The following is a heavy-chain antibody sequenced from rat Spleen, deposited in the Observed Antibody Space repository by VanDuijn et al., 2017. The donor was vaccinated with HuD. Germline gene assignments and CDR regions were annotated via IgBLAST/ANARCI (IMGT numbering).Heavy chain of an antibody. CDR3: ATLPGSPEDY. V-gene: IGHV5-19*01. CDR2: ISPSGGST. D-gene: IGHD1-4*01. CDR1: GFTFRNYG. J-gene: IGHJ2*01. Sequence: EVQLVESGGGLVQLGRSLTLSCAASGFTFRNYGMHWLRQAPTKGRAWVASISPSGGSTYYRYSVKGRFTISRDNAKSTLYLQMDSLRSEDTATYYCATLPGSPEDYWGQGVMVTVSS.